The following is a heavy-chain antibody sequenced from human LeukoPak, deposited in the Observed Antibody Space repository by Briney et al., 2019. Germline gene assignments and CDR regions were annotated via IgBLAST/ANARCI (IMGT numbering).Heavy chain of an antibody. J-gene: IGHJ5*02. D-gene: IGHD6-13*01. CDR2: IYYSGST. Sequence: KSSETLSLTCTVSGGSISSSSYYWGWIRQPPGTGLEWIGSIYYSGSTYYNPSLKSRVTISVDTSKNQFSLKLSSVTAADTAVYYCARDQCSSSSCSVYNWFDPWGQGTLVTVSS. CDR3: ARDQCSSSSCSVYNWFDP. V-gene: IGHV4-39*07. CDR1: GGSISSSSYY.